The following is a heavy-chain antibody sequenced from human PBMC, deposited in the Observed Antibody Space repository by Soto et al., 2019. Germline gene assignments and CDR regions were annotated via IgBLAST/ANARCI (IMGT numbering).Heavy chain of an antibody. Sequence: VQLVESGGGVVQPGRSLRLSCAASGFTFSDYAMHWVRQAPGMGLEWVAVVSHDGRNTHYADSVKGRFTISRDSSKNTVSLEMTSLRAEDTAVYYCAKGGRQWLVTSDFNYWGQGVLVTVSS. CDR2: VSHDGRNT. J-gene: IGHJ4*02. V-gene: IGHV3-30*18. CDR1: GFTFSDYA. D-gene: IGHD6-19*01. CDR3: AKGGRQWLVTSDFNY.